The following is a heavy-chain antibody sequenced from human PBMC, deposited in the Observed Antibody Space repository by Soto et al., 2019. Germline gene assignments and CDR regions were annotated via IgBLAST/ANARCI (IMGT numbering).Heavy chain of an antibody. J-gene: IGHJ6*02. D-gene: IGHD4-17*01. CDR1: GYTFTSYG. V-gene: IGHV1-18*01. Sequence: QVQLVQSGAEVKKPGASVKVSCKASGYTFTSYGISWVRQAPGQGLEWMGWISAYNGNTNYAQKLQGRVTMTTDTSTSTDYMELRSLRSDDTAVYYCARDHWAYGDHGGMDVWGQGTTVTVSS. CDR2: ISAYNGNT. CDR3: ARDHWAYGDHGGMDV.